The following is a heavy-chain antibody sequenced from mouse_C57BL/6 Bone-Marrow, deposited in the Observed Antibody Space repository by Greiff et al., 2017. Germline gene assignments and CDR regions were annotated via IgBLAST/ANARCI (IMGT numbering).Heavy chain of an antibody. V-gene: IGHV1-19*01. CDR2: INPYNGGT. J-gene: IGHJ2*01. D-gene: IGHD2-4*01. CDR1: GYTFTDYY. Sequence: EVKLQESGPVLVKPGASVKMSCKASGYTFTDYYMNWVKQSHGKSLEWIGVINPYNGGTSYNQKFKGKATLTVDKSSSTAYMELNSLTSEDSAVYYCARRDYDDYWGQGTTLTVSS. CDR3: ARRDYDDY.